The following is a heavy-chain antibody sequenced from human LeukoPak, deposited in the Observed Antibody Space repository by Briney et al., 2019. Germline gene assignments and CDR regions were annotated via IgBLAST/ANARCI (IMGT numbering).Heavy chain of an antibody. CDR3: AKAHSEPIDY. V-gene: IGHV3-30*18. Sequence: GGSLRLSCAASGFTFSSYGMHWVRQAPGKGLEWVAVISYDGSNKYYAGSVKGRFTISRDNSKNTLYLQMNSLRAEDTAVYYCAKAHSEPIDYWGQGTLVTVSS. CDR2: ISYDGSNK. J-gene: IGHJ4*02. D-gene: IGHD4-11*01. CDR1: GFTFSSYG.